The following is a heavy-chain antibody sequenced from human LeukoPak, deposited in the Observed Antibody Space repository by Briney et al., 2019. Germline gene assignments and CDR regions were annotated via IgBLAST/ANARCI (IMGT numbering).Heavy chain of an antibody. CDR3: ARGSAVVPFDY. CDR1: GGSISSGGYY. Sequence: ASQTLSLTCTVSGGSISSGGYYWSWIRQHPGKGLEWIGYIYYSGSTYYNPSLKSRVTISVDTSKNQFSLKLSSVTAADTAVYYCARGSAVVPFDYWGQGTLVTVSS. CDR2: IYYSGST. J-gene: IGHJ4*02. D-gene: IGHD5-18*01. V-gene: IGHV4-31*03.